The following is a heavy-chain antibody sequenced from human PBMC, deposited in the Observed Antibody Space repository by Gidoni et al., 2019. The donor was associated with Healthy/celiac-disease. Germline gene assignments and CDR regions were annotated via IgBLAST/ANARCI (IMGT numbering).Heavy chain of an antibody. Sequence: EVQPAESGGGLVQLVRSLRPSRAAPGSTPDDYALHWVRQAPGKGLEWVSGISWNSGSIGYADSVKGRFTISRDHAKNSLYLQMDSLRAEDTDLYYCAKDHTMGSSGYYYVDNWGQGTLVTVSS. J-gene: IGHJ4*02. V-gene: IGHV3-9*02. CDR2: ISWNSGSI. CDR3: AKDHTMGSSGYYYVDN. CDR1: GSTPDDYA. D-gene: IGHD3-22*01.